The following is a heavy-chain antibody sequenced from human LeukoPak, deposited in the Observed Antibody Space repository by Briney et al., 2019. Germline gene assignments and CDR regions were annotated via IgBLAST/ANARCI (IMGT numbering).Heavy chain of an antibody. V-gene: IGHV1-46*01. Sequence: ASVKVSCKASGYTFTSYCMHWVRQAPGQGLESMGIINPSGNSTSYAQKFQGRVTMTTDTSTSTVYMELRSLRSEDTAVYYCATRDPHYYDSSGYYKFDYWGQGTLVTVSS. CDR1: GYTFTSYC. CDR3: ATRDPHYYDSSGYYKFDY. J-gene: IGHJ4*02. CDR2: INPSGNST. D-gene: IGHD3-22*01.